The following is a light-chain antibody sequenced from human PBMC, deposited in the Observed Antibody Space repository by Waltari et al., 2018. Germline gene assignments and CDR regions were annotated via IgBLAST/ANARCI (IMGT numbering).Light chain of an antibody. J-gene: IGKJ1*01. CDR3: QQYNNWPHRT. Sequence: EIVMTQSPATLSVSPGERATLSCSASQSVSSNLAWYQQKPGQAPRLLIYGASTRATGIPARFSGSGSGTEFTLTISSMQSEDFAVYYCQQYNNWPHRTFGQGTKVEIK. CDR1: QSVSSN. V-gene: IGKV3-15*01. CDR2: GAS.